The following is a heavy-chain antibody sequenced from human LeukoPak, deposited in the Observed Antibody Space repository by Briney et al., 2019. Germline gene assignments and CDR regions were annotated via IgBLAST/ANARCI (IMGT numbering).Heavy chain of an antibody. D-gene: IGHD5-18*01. J-gene: IGHJ5*02. Sequence: ASVKVSCKASGYTFTSNGISWVRQAPGQGLEWMGWINAGNGNTKYSQKFQGRVTITRDTSASTAYMELSSLRSEDTAVYYCARDRIQLWFGPRNWFDPWGQGTLVTVSS. CDR2: INAGNGNT. CDR3: ARDRIQLWFGPRNWFDP. V-gene: IGHV1-3*01. CDR1: GYTFTSNG.